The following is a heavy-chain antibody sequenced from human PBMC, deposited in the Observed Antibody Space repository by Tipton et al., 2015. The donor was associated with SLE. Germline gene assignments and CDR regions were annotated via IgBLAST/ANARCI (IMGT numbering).Heavy chain of an antibody. CDR1: GFTVSSNY. V-gene: IGHV3-66*02. J-gene: IGHJ3*02. D-gene: IGHD6-13*01. Sequence: SLRLSCAASGFTVSSNYMSWVRQAPGKGLEWVSVIYSGGSTYYADSVKGRFTISRDNSKNTLYLQMNSLRAEDTAAYYCARGGNSSPYAFDIWGQGTMVTVSS. CDR2: IYSGGST. CDR3: ARGGNSSPYAFDI.